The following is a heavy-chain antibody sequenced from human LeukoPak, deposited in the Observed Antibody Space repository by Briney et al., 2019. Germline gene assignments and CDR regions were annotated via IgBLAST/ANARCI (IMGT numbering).Heavy chain of an antibody. CDR3: AATVTSSYYYYYYYMDV. CDR2: ISYDGSNK. D-gene: IGHD4-17*01. V-gene: IGHV3-30*04. Sequence: GGSLRLSCAASGFTFSSYAMHWVRQAPGKGLEWVAVISYDGSNKYYADSVKGRFTISRDNSKNTLYLQMNSLRAEDTAVYYCAATVTSSYYYYYYYMDVWGKGTTVTVSS. J-gene: IGHJ6*03. CDR1: GFTFSSYA.